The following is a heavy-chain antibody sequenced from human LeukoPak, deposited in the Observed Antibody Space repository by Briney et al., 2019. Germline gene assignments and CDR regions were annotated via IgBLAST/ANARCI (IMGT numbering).Heavy chain of an antibody. Sequence: GGSLRLSCAASGFIFSSFWMGWVRQAPGKGPEWVADIKQDGSKKYYLDSVKGRFTISRDNSKNTLYLQMNSLRAEDTAVYYCARYVPGDRALDYWGQGTLVTVSS. V-gene: IGHV3-7*03. J-gene: IGHJ4*02. D-gene: IGHD1-1*01. CDR1: GFIFSSFW. CDR2: IKQDGSKK. CDR3: ARYVPGDRALDY.